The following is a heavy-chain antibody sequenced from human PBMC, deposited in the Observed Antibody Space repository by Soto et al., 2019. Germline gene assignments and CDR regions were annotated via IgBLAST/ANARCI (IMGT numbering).Heavy chain of an antibody. CDR3: ARPRRIAVAGTALDYYYYYGMDV. D-gene: IGHD6-19*01. V-gene: IGHV1-69*13. J-gene: IGHJ6*02. Sequence: GASVKVSCKASGGTFSSYSISWVRQSPGQGLEWMGGIIPIFGTANYAQKFQGRVTITADESTSTAYMELSSLRSEDTAVYYCARPRRIAVAGTALDYYYYYGMDVWGQGTTVTVSS. CDR1: GGTFSSYS. CDR2: IIPIFGTA.